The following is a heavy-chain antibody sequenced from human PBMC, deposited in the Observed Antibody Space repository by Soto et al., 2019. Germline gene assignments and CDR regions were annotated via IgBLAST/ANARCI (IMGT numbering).Heavy chain of an antibody. CDR1: GGSISVSY. D-gene: IGHD6-19*01. V-gene: IGHV4-59*01. CDR2: VYYTGST. J-gene: IGHJ4*02. CDR3: ARSVAVPGAHIDY. Sequence: SETLSLTCSVSGGSISVSYWSWIRQSPGKGLEWLGYVYYTGSTNYSPSLRSRVSISVDTSKNEFSLRLSSVTAADTAVYFCARSVAVPGAHIDYWGQGTQVTVSS.